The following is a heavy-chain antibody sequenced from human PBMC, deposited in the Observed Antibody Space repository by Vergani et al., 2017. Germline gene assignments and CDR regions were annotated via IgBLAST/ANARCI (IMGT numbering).Heavy chain of an antibody. V-gene: IGHV4-59*01. J-gene: IGHJ6*02. CDR3: ARGPYYYDSSGYSYGMDV. Sequence: QVQLQESGPGLVKPSETLSLTCTVSGGPISSYYWSWIRQPPGKGLEWIGYIYYSGSTNYNPALKSRVPISEDTSKNQFSLKLSYVTAADTAVYYCARGPYYYDSSGYSYGMDVWGQGTTVTVSS. CDR2: IYYSGST. D-gene: IGHD3-22*01. CDR1: GGPISSYY.